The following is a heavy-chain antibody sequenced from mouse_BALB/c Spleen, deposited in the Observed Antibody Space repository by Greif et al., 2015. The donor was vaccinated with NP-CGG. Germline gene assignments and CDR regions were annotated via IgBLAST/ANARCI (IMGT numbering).Heavy chain of an antibody. CDR3: TREDFDY. CDR1: GYTFTSYY. J-gene: IGHJ2*01. Sequence: QVQLQQSGAELVKPGASVKLSCKASGYTFTSYYMYWVKQRPGQGLEWIGEINPSNGGTNFNEKFKSKATLTVDKSSSTAYMQLSNLTSEDSAVYYCTREDFDYWGQGTTLTVSS. V-gene: IGHV1S81*02. CDR2: INPSNGGT.